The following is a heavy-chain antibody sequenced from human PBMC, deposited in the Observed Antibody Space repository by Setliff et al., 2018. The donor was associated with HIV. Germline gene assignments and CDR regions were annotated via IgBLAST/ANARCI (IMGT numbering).Heavy chain of an antibody. CDR3: AREVRWELPQGFDH. Sequence: PSETLSLTCTVSDDSISSNYWSWIRQSAGKGLEWVGRIYTGGSGYYNSSLKSRVTISVDTSRNECSLKLTSVTAADTAVYYCAREVRWELPQGFDHWGQGSQVTVSS. D-gene: IGHD1-26*01. CDR2: IYTGGSG. CDR1: DDSISSNY. V-gene: IGHV4-4*07. J-gene: IGHJ4*02.